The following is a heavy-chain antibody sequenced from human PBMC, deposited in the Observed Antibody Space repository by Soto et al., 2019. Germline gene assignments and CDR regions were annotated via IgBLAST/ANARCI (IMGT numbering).Heavy chain of an antibody. CDR2: VSGYNGNT. J-gene: IGHJ4*02. D-gene: IGHD2-2*01. V-gene: IGHV1-18*01. CDR1: GYTFTSYG. Sequence: QVQLVQSGAEVKTPGASVKVSCKASGYTFTSYGVTWVRQAPGQGLEWMGWVSGYNGNTNYAQKFQDRVTMTTDTSTNTAYLDLSSLRPDDTAVYYCARDLVVHTTTGGVDFWGQGTLDTVSS. CDR3: ARDLVVHTTTGGVDF.